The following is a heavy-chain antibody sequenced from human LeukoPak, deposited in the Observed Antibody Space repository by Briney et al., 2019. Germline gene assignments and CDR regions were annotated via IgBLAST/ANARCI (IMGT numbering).Heavy chain of an antibody. CDR3: ARHGDGFYDILTGSFDY. D-gene: IGHD3-9*01. CDR1: GYSISSGYY. J-gene: IGHJ4*02. CDR2: VYHSGRT. Sequence: SETLSLTCTVSGYSISSGYYWGWIRQPPGKGLEWTGSVYHSGRTYYNPSLKSRVTISVDTSKNQFSLRLSSVTAADTAVYYCARHGDGFYDILTGSFDYWGQGTLVTVSS. V-gene: IGHV4-38-2*02.